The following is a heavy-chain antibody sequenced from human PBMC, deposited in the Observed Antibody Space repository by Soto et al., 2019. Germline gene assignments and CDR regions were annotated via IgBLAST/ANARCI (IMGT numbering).Heavy chain of an antibody. CDR1: GGTFSSYA. J-gene: IGHJ4*02. CDR2: IIPIFGTA. V-gene: IGHV1-69*13. Sequence: ASVKVSCKASGGTFSSYAISWARQAPGQGLEWMGGIIPIFGTANYAQKFQGRVTITADESTSTAYMELSSLRSEDTAVYYCARLVSVATMPFDYWGQGTLVTVSS. D-gene: IGHD5-12*01. CDR3: ARLVSVATMPFDY.